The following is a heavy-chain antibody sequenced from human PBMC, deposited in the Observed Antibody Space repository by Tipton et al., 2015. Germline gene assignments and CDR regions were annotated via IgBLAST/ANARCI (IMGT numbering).Heavy chain of an antibody. Sequence: QLVQSGPEVKKPGSSVKVSCKASGGSLSSYAINWLRQAPGQGLEWMGGIILMLATANYAQKFQGRVTITADEFTSTAYMELSSLRSEDTAVYYCATTAYYYGSGSYDDPLDYYYGMDVWGQGTTVTVSS. CDR2: IILMLATA. CDR3: ATTAYYYGSGSYDDPLDYYYGMDV. D-gene: IGHD3-10*01. J-gene: IGHJ6*02. V-gene: IGHV1-69*19. CDR1: GGSLSSYA.